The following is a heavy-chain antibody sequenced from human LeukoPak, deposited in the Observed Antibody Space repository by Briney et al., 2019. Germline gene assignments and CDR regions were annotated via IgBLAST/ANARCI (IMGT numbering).Heavy chain of an antibody. J-gene: IGHJ4*02. Sequence: SETLSLTCAVSGGSISSSNWWSWVRQPPGKGLEWIGEIYHSGSANYNPSLKSRVTISVDKSKNQFSLKLSSVTAADTAVYYCATVSAFFYDSGSYYTFDYWGQGTLVTVSS. CDR2: IYHSGSA. CDR3: ATVSAFFYDSGSYYTFDY. D-gene: IGHD3-10*01. CDR1: GGSISSSNW. V-gene: IGHV4-4*02.